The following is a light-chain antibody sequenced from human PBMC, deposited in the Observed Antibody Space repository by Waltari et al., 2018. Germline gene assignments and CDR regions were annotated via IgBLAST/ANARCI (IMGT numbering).Light chain of an antibody. CDR1: QSISRL. Sequence: DIQLTQSPSTLSASVGDRVTITCRASQSISRLLAWYQQKPGKAPHLLLYGASNLESGVPSRVSGRGSGTECTLTISGLQPDDFATYYCQEYTSSSEYTFGQGTKLEIK. J-gene: IGKJ2*01. V-gene: IGKV1-5*03. CDR2: GAS. CDR3: QEYTSSSEYT.